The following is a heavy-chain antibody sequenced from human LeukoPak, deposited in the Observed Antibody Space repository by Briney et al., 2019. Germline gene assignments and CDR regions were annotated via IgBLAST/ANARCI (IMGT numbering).Heavy chain of an antibody. CDR2: INHSGST. D-gene: IGHD4-23*01. CDR3: ARRNDYGGNWRDY. Sequence: SETLSLTCAVYGGSFSGYYWSWIRQPPGKGLEWIGEINHSGSTNYNPSLKSRVTISVDTSKNQFSLKLSSVTAADTAAYYCARRNDYGGNWRDYWGQGTLVTVSS. CDR1: GGSFSGYY. J-gene: IGHJ4*02. V-gene: IGHV4-34*01.